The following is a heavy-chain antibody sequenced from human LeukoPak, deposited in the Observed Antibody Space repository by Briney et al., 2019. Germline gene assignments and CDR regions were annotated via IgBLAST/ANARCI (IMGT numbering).Heavy chain of an antibody. Sequence: SETLSLTCTVSGGSNSSYYLSWIRQTAGKGLEWIGRMYSSGSNYNPSLKSRVTMSIDTSTNQLSLKLSSVTAADTAVYYCARDSGTTGEVKFDPWGQGTLVTVSS. J-gene: IGHJ5*02. V-gene: IGHV4-4*07. D-gene: IGHD3-10*01. CDR2: MYSSGS. CDR1: GGSNSSYY. CDR3: ARDSGTTGEVKFDP.